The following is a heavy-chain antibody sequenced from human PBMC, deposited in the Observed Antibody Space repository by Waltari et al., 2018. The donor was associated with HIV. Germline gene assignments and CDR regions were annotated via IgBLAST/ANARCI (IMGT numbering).Heavy chain of an antibody. D-gene: IGHD6-19*01. Sequence: QLQLQESGPGLVKPSETLSLTCPVSGGSISSSSYYWGWLRQPPGKGLEWIGSIYYSGSTYYNPSLKSRVTISVDTSKNQFSLKLSSVTAADTAVYYCARDPGIAVAGRKFPDYWGQGTLVTVSS. CDR3: ARDPGIAVAGRKFPDY. CDR2: IYYSGST. J-gene: IGHJ4*02. V-gene: IGHV4-39*07. CDR1: GGSISSSSYY.